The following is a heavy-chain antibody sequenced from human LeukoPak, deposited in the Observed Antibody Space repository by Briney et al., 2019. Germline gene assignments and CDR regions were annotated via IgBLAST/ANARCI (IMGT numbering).Heavy chain of an antibody. D-gene: IGHD6-19*01. V-gene: IGHV4-4*07. Sequence: PSETLSLTCTVSGGSISSYYWSWIRQPAGKGLEWIGRIYTSGTTHYNPSLKSRVTISVDTSKNQFSLKLSSVTAADTAVYYCARSRGDSSGWYYFDYWGQGTLVTVSS. CDR1: GGSISSYY. CDR2: IYTSGTT. J-gene: IGHJ4*02. CDR3: ARSRGDSSGWYYFDY.